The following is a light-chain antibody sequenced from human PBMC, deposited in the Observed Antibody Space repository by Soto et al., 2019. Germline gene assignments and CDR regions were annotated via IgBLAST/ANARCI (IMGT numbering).Light chain of an antibody. CDR2: GVY. Sequence: EVVLTQSPGALALSRGERTTLSCRASQSISRYLAWYQQKPGQAPRLLISGVYSRAAGIPDRFSGSGSGTDFTLTISRLEPEDFAVYYCQQYDTSPRTFGQGTKVDI. J-gene: IGKJ1*01. CDR1: QSISRY. V-gene: IGKV3-20*01. CDR3: QQYDTSPRT.